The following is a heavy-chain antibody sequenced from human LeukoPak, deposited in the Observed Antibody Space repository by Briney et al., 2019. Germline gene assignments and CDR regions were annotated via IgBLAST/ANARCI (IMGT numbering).Heavy chain of an antibody. Sequence: ASVKVSCKASGYTFTGYYIHWVRQAPGQGLEWMGWISPNSGGTNYAQKFQGRVTMTRDRSINTAYMDLRSLTYDDTAVYYCARDKPAEAALDFWGRGTLVTVSS. CDR2: ISPNSGGT. J-gene: IGHJ4*02. CDR3: ARDKPAEAALDF. CDR1: GYTFTGYY. V-gene: IGHV1-2*02.